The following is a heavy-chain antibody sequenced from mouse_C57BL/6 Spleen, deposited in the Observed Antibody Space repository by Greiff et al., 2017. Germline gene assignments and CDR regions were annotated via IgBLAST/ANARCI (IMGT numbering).Heavy chain of an antibody. Sequence: VMLVESGAELVRPGTSVKMSCTASGYTFTNYWIGWAKQRPGHGLEWIGDIYPGGGYTNYTEKFKGKATLTADKSSSTAYMQFSSLTSEDSAIYYCARRDGSSCGAMDYWGQGTSVTVSS. D-gene: IGHD1-1*01. CDR2: IYPGGGYT. CDR3: ARRDGSSCGAMDY. V-gene: IGHV1-63*01. CDR1: GYTFTNYW. J-gene: IGHJ4*01.